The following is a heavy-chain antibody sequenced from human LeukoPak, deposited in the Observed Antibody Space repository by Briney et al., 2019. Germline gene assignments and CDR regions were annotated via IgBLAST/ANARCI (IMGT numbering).Heavy chain of an antibody. CDR2: ISSSGSTI. V-gene: IGHV3-11*04. CDR3: AKGSREINWNYFDY. CDR1: GFTFSDYY. D-gene: IGHD1-20*01. Sequence: GGSLRLSCAASGFTFSDYYMSWIRQAPGKGLEWVSYISSSGSTIYYADSVKGRFTISRDNSKNTLYLQMNSLRAEDTAVYYCAKGSREINWNYFDYWGQGTLVTVSS. J-gene: IGHJ4*02.